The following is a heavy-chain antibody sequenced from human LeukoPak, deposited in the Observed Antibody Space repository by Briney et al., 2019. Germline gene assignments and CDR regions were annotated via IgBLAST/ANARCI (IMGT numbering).Heavy chain of an antibody. J-gene: IGHJ4*02. CDR2: IWYDGRNK. Sequence: GRSLRLSCAASGFTFSSHGMHWVRQAPGKGLEWVAVIWYDGRNKYYADSVKGRFTISRDNSKNTLYLQMNSLRAEDTAVYYCARDRLKLSYSSTIGDYWGQGTLVTVSS. CDR3: ARDRLKLSYSSTIGDY. D-gene: IGHD6-13*01. CDR1: GFTFSSHG. V-gene: IGHV3-33*01.